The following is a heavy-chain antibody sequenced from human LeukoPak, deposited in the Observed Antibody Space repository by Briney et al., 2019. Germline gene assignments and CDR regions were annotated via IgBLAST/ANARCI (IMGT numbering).Heavy chain of an antibody. CDR3: ARRVYDILTGYQYYFDY. D-gene: IGHD3-9*01. CDR2: ISSSSSTI. CDR1: GFTFSSYS. V-gene: IGHV3-48*04. J-gene: IGHJ4*02. Sequence: GGSLRLSCAASGFTFSSYSMNWVRQAPGKGLEWVSYISSSSSTIYYADPVKGRFTISRDNAKNSLYLQMNSLRAEDTAVYYCARRVYDILTGYQYYFDYWGQGTLVTVSS.